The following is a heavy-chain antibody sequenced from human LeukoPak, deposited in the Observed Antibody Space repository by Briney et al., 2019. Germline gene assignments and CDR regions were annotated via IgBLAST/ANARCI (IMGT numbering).Heavy chain of an antibody. D-gene: IGHD3-9*01. J-gene: IGHJ4*02. V-gene: IGHV3-23*01. CDR1: GFTFSNYA. Sequence: GASLRLSCAASGFTFSNYAMSWVRQAPGKGLEWVSAILGSGGSTYYADSVKGRFSISRDNSKNTLFLQMNCLRVEDTALYYCSKWGDDDVLTGYYDSDFWGQGTLVTVSS. CDR3: SKWGDDDVLTGYYDSDF. CDR2: ILGSGGST.